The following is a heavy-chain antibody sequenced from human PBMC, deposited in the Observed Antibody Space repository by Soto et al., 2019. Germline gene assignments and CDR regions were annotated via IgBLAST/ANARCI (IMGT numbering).Heavy chain of an antibody. V-gene: IGHV3-33*05. J-gene: IGHJ4*02. CDR2: TSYDGSNN. D-gene: IGHD3-16*01. Sequence: QVQLVESGGGVVQPGTSLRLSCVGSGFTFRSYVIHWVRQAPGKWLEWVALTSYDGSNNFYCDSVKGRFTISRHNSRNTVELQIYSLTFEDTALYDCARWGTTGGLDVWGQGTLVSVSS. CDR3: ARWGTTGGLDV. CDR1: GFTFRSYV.